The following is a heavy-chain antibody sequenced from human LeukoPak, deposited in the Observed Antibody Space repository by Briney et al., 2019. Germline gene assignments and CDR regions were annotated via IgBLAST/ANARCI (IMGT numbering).Heavy chain of an antibody. CDR3: AKEGNYDILPGYYSDY. J-gene: IGHJ4*02. CDR2: IWSSGSTI. Sequence: PGGGLRLSSAPSGFSFTDYYMNGLRQAPRKGVEWVSYIWSSGSTIYYADSVKGPFTIPRDNAKDSLYLQMNSLRAEDTAVYYCAKEGNYDILPGYYSDYWGQGTLVTVSS. V-gene: IGHV3-11*04. CDR1: GFSFTDYY. D-gene: IGHD3-9*01.